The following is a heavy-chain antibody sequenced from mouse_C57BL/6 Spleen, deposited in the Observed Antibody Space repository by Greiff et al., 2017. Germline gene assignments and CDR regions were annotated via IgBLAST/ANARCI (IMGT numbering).Heavy chain of an antibody. CDR3: ARREVRDYYDD. J-gene: IGHJ2*01. Sequence: VQLQQSGPELVKPGDSVTISCKASGYSFTGYFMNWVMQSHGKSLEWIGRINPYNGDTFYNQKFKGKATLTVDKSSRTAHMELRSLTSEDSAVYDCARREVRDYYDDWGQGTTLTVSS. V-gene: IGHV1-20*01. CDR2: INPYNGDT. D-gene: IGHD2-2*01. CDR1: GYSFTGYF.